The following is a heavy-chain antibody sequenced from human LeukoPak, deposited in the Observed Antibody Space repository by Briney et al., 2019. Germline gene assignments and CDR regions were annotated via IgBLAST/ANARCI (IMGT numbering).Heavy chain of an antibody. J-gene: IGHJ6*03. V-gene: IGHV1-69*13. CDR2: IIPIFGTA. CDR3: ARSQPGAAARTREYYYYMDV. CDR1: GGTFSSYA. D-gene: IGHD6-13*01. Sequence: SVKVSCKASGGTFSSYAISWVRQAPGQGLEWMGGIIPIFGTANYAQKFQGRVTITADESTSTAYMELSSLRSEDTAVYYCARSQPGAAARTREYYYYMDVWGKGTTVTVSS.